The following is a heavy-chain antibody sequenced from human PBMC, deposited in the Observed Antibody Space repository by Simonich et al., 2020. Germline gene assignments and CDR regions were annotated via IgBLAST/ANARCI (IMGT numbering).Heavy chain of an antibody. CDR3: ARDQGGRAAAATDY. Sequence: QVQLVQSGAEVKKPGASVKVSCKAYGYTFTSYGISWGRQAPGQGLEWMGRISDYNGNTNDAQKLQGRVTMTTDTSTSTAYMELRSLSSDDTAVYYCARDQGGRAAAATDYWGQGTLVTVSS. CDR1: GYTFTSYG. J-gene: IGHJ4*02. V-gene: IGHV1-18*01. D-gene: IGHD6-13*01. CDR2: ISDYNGNT.